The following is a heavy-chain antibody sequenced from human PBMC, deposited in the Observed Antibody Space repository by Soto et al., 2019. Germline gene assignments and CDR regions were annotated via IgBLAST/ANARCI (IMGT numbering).Heavy chain of an antibody. CDR2: IYSGGST. D-gene: IGHD3-3*01. V-gene: IGHV3-66*01. Sequence: GGSLRLSCAASGFTVSSNYMSWVRQAPGKGLEWVSVIYSGGSTNYADSVKGRFTISRDNAKNSLYLQMNSLRAEDTAVYYCARDRYSYYDFWSGSLPYYYYGMDVWGQGTTVTVSS. CDR1: GFTVSSNY. CDR3: ARDRYSYYDFWSGSLPYYYYGMDV. J-gene: IGHJ6*02.